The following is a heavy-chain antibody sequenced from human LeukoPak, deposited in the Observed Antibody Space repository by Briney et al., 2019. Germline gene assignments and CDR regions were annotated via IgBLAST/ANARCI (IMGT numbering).Heavy chain of an antibody. CDR1: GYTLTSYA. CDR2: INAGNGNT. D-gene: IGHD2-2*03. J-gene: IGHJ5*02. CDR3: ARTLDIGNWFDP. V-gene: IGHV1-3*01. Sequence: ASVKVSCKASGYTLTSYAMHWVRQAPGQRLEWMGWINAGNGNTKYSQKFQGRVTITRDTSASTAYMELSSLRSEDTAVYYCARTLDIGNWFDPWGQGTLVTVSS.